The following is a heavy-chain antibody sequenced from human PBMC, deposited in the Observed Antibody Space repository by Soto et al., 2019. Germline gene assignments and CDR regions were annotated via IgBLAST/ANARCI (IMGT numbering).Heavy chain of an antibody. V-gene: IGHV4-39*01. CDR3: ASIDYYGSGSYYPDY. CDR2: IYYSGST. D-gene: IGHD3-10*01. CDR1: GGSISSSSYY. Sequence: QLQLQESGPGLVKPSETLSLTCTVSGGSISSSSYYWGWIRQPPGKGLEWIGSIYYSGSTYYNPSLKSRVTISVDTSKNPFSLKLSSVTAADTAVYYCASIDYYGSGSYYPDYWGQGTLVTVSS. J-gene: IGHJ4*02.